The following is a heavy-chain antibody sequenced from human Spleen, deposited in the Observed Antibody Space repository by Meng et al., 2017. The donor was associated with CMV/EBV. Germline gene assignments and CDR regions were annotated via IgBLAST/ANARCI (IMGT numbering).Heavy chain of an antibody. CDR3: ARFTRHYIVSIVGLDYGMDV. D-gene: IGHD2/OR15-2a*01. J-gene: IGHJ6*02. CDR1: GFTFSSYA. Sequence: GESLKISCAASGFTFSSYAMSWVRQAPGKGLEWVSAISGSGGSTYYADSVKGRFTISRDNSKNTLYLQMNSLRAEDTAVYYCARFTRHYIVSIVGLDYGMDVWGQGTTVTVSS. V-gene: IGHV3-23*01. CDR2: ISGSGGST.